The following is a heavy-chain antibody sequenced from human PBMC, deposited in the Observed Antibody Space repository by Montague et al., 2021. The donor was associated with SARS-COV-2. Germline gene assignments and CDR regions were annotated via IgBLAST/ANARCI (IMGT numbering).Heavy chain of an antibody. Sequence: SLRLSWAASGFTFSSYAMHWVRQAPGKGLEWVSSISYNGSNKYYADSVKGRFTISKDNSKNTLYLQMNSLRAEDTAVYYCARVLGGYYGMDVWGQGTTVTVSS. CDR2: ISYNGSNK. CDR1: GFTFSSYA. J-gene: IGHJ6*02. CDR3: ARVLGGYYGMDV. D-gene: IGHD3-3*01. V-gene: IGHV3-30*04.